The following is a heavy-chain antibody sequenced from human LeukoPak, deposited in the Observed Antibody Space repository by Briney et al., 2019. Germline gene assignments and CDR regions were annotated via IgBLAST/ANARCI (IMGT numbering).Heavy chain of an antibody. D-gene: IGHD6-13*01. CDR1: GGFISSSSSYY. CDR3: ARHHHSWHWGG. V-gene: IGHV4-39*01. Sequence: KPSETLSLTCTVSGGFISSSSSYYWGWIRQPPGKGLEWIGSISYSGSTYYNPPLKSRVTISVDTPKNHFSLKLSSVTAADTAVFYCARHHHSWHWGGWGQGTLVTVSS. J-gene: IGHJ4*02. CDR2: ISYSGST.